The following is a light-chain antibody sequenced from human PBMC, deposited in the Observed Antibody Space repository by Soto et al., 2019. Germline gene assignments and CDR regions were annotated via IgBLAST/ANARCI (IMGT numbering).Light chain of an antibody. CDR1: QSVSSSD. CDR3: QQYGNSPQT. CDR2: GAS. J-gene: IGKJ1*01. V-gene: IGKV3-20*01. Sequence: IVLTQSPGTLSLSPGERATLSCRASQSVSSSDLAWYQQRPGQAPRLLIYGASSRATGIPDRFSGSGSGTDFTLTISRLEPEDFAVYFCQQYGNSPQTFGQGTKV.